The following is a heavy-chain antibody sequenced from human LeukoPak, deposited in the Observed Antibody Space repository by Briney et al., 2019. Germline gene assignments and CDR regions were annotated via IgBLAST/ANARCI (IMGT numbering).Heavy chain of an antibody. V-gene: IGHV3-23*01. CDR1: GFTFNYYA. CDR3: ARDYPTSGIVTLFDC. J-gene: IGHJ4*02. D-gene: IGHD1-1*01. Sequence: GGSLRLSCASSGFTFNYYAMTWVRQAPGKGLEWVSSIITSGASTYYADSVKGRFTISRDNSKNSLYLQMTSLRAEDTAVYYCARDYPTSGIVTLFDCWGQGTLVTVS. CDR2: IITSGAST.